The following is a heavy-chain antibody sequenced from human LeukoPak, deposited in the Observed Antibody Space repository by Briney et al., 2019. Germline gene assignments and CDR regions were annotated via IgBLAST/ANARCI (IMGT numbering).Heavy chain of an antibody. CDR3: ARDCGSGSD. D-gene: IGHD6-19*01. Sequence: SETLSLTCTVSGGSVSSGSYYWSWIRQPPGKGLEWIGYIYYSGSTNYNPSLKSRVTISVDTSKNQFSLKLSSVTAADTAVYYCARDCGSGSDWGQGTLVTVSS. J-gene: IGHJ4*02. CDR1: GGSVSSGSYY. V-gene: IGHV4-61*01. CDR2: IYYSGST.